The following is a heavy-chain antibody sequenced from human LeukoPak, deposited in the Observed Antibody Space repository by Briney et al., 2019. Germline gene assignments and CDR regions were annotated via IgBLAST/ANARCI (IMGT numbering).Heavy chain of an antibody. J-gene: IGHJ4*02. CDR3: ATSSGTFDY. D-gene: IGHD3-10*01. Sequence: GGSLRLSCAASGFTFSNSGMTWVRQAPGKGLEWVSSITSGGGSTYYTDSVKGRFTISRYNSKNTLYLQLNSLRAEDAAVYYCATSSGTFDYWGQGTLVTVSS. CDR1: GFTFSNSG. CDR2: ITSGGGST. V-gene: IGHV3-23*01.